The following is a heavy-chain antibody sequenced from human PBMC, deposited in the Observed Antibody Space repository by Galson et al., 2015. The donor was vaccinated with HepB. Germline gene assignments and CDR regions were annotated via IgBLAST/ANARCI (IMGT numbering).Heavy chain of an antibody. CDR3: ARGGMATIGGPTFDY. V-gene: IGHV1-18*01. Sequence: SVKVSCKASGYTFSRYSINWVRQAPGQGLEWLGWISAYTPNGSSVQKLQGRVTMTTDTSTSTAYMELRNLRSDDTAVYYCARGGMATIGGPTFDYWGQGTLVTVSS. CDR1: GYTFSRYS. D-gene: IGHD5-24*01. CDR2: ISAYTPNG. J-gene: IGHJ4*02.